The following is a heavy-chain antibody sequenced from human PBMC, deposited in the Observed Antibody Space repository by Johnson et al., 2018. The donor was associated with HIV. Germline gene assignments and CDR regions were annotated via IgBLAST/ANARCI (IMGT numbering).Heavy chain of an antibody. CDR2: ITVSGDNT. J-gene: IGHJ3*01. CDR1: GFTFSDCA. D-gene: IGHD2-21*01. V-gene: IGHV3-23*04. CDR3: ARVLSWWSGAFDL. Sequence: EVQLVESGGGLVQPRGSLRLSCAASGFTFSDCAMSWVRQGPGKGLEWVSAITVSGDNTYYADSVKGRFTISRDNSKNTLYLQMSSLRADDTAVYYCARVLSWWSGAFDLWGQGTMVTVSS.